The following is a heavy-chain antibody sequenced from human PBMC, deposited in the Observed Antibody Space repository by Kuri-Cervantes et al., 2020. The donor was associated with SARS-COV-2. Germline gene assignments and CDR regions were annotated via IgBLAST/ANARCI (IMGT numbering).Heavy chain of an antibody. CDR2: IYHSGST. Sequence: LRLSCAVSGGSISSGGYSWSWIRQPPGKGLEWIGYIYHSGSTYYNPSLKSRVTISVDRSKNQFSLKLSSVTAADTAVYYCARALGTTGDYWGQGTLVTVSS. D-gene: IGHD1-1*01. CDR1: GGSISSGGYS. J-gene: IGHJ4*02. CDR3: ARALGTTGDY. V-gene: IGHV4-30-2*01.